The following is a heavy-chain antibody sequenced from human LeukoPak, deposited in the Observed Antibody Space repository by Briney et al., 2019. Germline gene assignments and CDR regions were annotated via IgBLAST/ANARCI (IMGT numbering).Heavy chain of an antibody. Sequence: ASVKVSCKASGGTFSSYAVSWVRQAPGQGLEWMGGIILIFGTANYAQKFQGRVTITADESTSTAYMELSSLRSEDTAVYYCARVWGSSGWYSIDYWGQGTLVTVSS. CDR2: IILIFGTA. CDR1: GGTFSSYA. V-gene: IGHV1-69*01. CDR3: ARVWGSSGWYSIDY. D-gene: IGHD6-19*01. J-gene: IGHJ4*02.